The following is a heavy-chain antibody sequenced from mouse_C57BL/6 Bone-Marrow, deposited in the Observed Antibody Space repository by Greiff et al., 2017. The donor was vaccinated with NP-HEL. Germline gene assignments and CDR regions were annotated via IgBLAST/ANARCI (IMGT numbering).Heavy chain of an antibody. Sequence: DVHLVESGGGLVKPGGSLKLSCAASGFTFSSYAMSWVRQTPEKRLEWVATISDGGSYTYYPDNVKGRFTISRDNAKNNLYLQMSHLKSEDTAMYYCARGLPYWYFDVWGTGTTVTVSS. CDR3: ARGLPYWYFDV. J-gene: IGHJ1*03. CDR2: ISDGGSYT. V-gene: IGHV5-4*01. CDR1: GFTFSSYA.